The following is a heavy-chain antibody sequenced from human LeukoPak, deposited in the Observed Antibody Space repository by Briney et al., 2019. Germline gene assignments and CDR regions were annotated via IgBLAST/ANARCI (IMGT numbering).Heavy chain of an antibody. Sequence: GESLKISCKGSGYSITSYWIGWVRQMPGKGLEWMGIIYPGDSDTRYSPSFQGQVTISADKSISTAYLQWSSLKASDTAMYYCARRIAVAGYYFDYWGQGTLVTVSS. V-gene: IGHV5-51*01. D-gene: IGHD6-19*01. CDR3: ARRIAVAGYYFDY. CDR1: GYSITSYW. J-gene: IGHJ4*02. CDR2: IYPGDSDT.